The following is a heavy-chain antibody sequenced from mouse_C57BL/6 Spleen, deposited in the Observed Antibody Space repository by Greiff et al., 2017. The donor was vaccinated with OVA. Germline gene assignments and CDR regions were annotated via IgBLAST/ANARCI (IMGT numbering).Heavy chain of an antibody. CDR3: ARDYYSNYDYALDD. J-gene: IGHJ4*01. CDR1: GFNIKNSY. Sequence: EVQLQQSVAELVRPGASVKLSCTASGFNIKNSYMHWVKQRPEQGLEWIGRIDPANGNTKYAPKFKGKATITADTSSNTAYLQLLSLTSEDTAIYYCARDYYSNYDYALDDWGQGTSVTVSS. V-gene: IGHV14-3*01. CDR2: IDPANGNT. D-gene: IGHD2-5*01.